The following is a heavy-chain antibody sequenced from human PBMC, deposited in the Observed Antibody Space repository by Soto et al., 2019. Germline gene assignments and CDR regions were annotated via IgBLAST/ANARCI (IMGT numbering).Heavy chain of an antibody. J-gene: IGHJ6*02. V-gene: IGHV4-59*01. CDR2: IYYSGST. CDR3: ARGSSWYQYYYYGMDV. Sequence: SETLSLTCTVSGGYISSYYWSWLRQPPGKGLEWIGYIYYSGSTNYNPSLKSRVTISVDTSKNQFSLKLSSVTAADTAVYYCARGSSWYQYYYYGMDVWGQGTTVTVSS. CDR1: GGYISSYY. D-gene: IGHD6-13*01.